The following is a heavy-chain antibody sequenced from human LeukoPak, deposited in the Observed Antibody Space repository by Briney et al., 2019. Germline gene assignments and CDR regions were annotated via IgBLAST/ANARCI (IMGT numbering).Heavy chain of an antibody. D-gene: IGHD3-22*01. CDR1: GYTFTGYY. CDR3: ARAKSGVDDSSGYYYAWYFDL. Sequence: VKVSCKASGYTFTGYYMHWVRQAPGQGLEWMGWINPNSGGTNYAQKFQGWVTMTRDTSISTAYMELSRLRSDDTAVYYCARAKSGVDDSSGYYYAWYFDLWGRGTLVTVSS. V-gene: IGHV1-2*04. J-gene: IGHJ2*01. CDR2: INPNSGGT.